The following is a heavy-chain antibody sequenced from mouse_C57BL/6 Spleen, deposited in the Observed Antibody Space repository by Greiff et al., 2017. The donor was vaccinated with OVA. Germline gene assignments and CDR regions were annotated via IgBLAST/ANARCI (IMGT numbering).Heavy chain of an antibody. Sequence: VQVVESGAELVKPGASVKLSCKASGYTFTEYTIHWVKQRSGQGLEWIGWFYPGSGSIKYNEKFKDKATLTADKSSSTVYMELSRLTSEDSAVYFCARHEGTRGSSYKGFAYWGQGTLVTVSA. D-gene: IGHD1-1*01. CDR3: ARHEGTRGSSYKGFAY. CDR2: FYPGSGSI. V-gene: IGHV1-62-2*01. CDR1: GYTFTEYT. J-gene: IGHJ3*01.